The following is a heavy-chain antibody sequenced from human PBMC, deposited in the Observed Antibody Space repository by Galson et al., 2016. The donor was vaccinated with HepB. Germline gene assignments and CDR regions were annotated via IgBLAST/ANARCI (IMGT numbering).Heavy chain of an antibody. Sequence: ETLSLTCSVSGASISSYYWSWVRQPAGKGLEWIGRIHSSGITNYNPSLKSRVTMSADTSKNQFSLKLSSVTAADTALYYCARYFTGYYYDCWGQGALVTVSS. D-gene: IGHD3-9*01. V-gene: IGHV4-4*07. CDR3: ARYFTGYYYDC. J-gene: IGHJ4*02. CDR2: IHSSGIT. CDR1: GASISSYY.